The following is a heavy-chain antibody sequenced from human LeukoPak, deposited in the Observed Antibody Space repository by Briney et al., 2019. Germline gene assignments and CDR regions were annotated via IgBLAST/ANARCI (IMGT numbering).Heavy chain of an antibody. J-gene: IGHJ4*02. V-gene: IGHV4-34*01. CDR1: GGSFSGYY. Sequence: SETLSLTCAVYGGSFSGYYWSWIRQPPGKGLEWIGEINHSGSTNYIPSLKSRVTISVDTSKNQLSLKLSSVTAADTAVYYCARGNLYYFDSSGYYFKFEYWGQGTLVTVSS. CDR3: ARGNLYYFDSSGYYFKFEY. CDR2: INHSGST. D-gene: IGHD3-22*01.